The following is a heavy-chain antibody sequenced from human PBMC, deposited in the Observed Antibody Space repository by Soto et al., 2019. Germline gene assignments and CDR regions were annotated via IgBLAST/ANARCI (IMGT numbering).Heavy chain of an antibody. CDR1: GGTFSSYA. D-gene: IGHD3-22*01. Sequence: QVQLVQSGAEVKKPGSSVKVSCKASGGTFSSYAISWVRQAPGQGLEWMGGIIPIFGTADYAQKFQGRVTVPADEYTRTGNMRLSSWRSEEAAVYYWARLYDSSGYYSRGLDYWGQGTLVTVSS. J-gene: IGHJ4*02. V-gene: IGHV1-69*12. CDR2: IIPIFGTA. CDR3: ARLYDSSGYYSRGLDY.